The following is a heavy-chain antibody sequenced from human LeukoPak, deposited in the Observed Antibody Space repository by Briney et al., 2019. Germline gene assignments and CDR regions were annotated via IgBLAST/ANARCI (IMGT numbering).Heavy chain of an antibody. V-gene: IGHV3-23*01. CDR3: AREGDFGSGLVGSGYYYMDV. Sequence: GGSLGLSCAASGFTFSSYAMSWVRQAPGKGLEWVSAISGSGGSTYYADSVKGRFTISRDNSKNTLYLQMNSLRAEDTAVYYCAREGDFGSGLVGSGYYYMDVWGKGTTVTVSS. CDR1: GFTFSSYA. J-gene: IGHJ6*03. CDR2: ISGSGGST. D-gene: IGHD3-10*01.